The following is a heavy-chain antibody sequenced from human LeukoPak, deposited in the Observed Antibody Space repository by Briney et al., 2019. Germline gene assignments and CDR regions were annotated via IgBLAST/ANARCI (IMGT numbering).Heavy chain of an antibody. CDR3: ARDTSDIVATNFDY. D-gene: IGHD5-12*01. CDR1: GGSISSSSYY. CDR2: IYYSGST. J-gene: IGHJ4*02. Sequence: PSETLSLTFTVSGGSISSSSYYWGWIRQPPGKGLEWIGSIYYSGSTYYNPSPKSRVSISVATCKNQFSLKLSSVTAADTAVYYCARDTSDIVATNFDYWGQGTLVTVSS. V-gene: IGHV4-39*07.